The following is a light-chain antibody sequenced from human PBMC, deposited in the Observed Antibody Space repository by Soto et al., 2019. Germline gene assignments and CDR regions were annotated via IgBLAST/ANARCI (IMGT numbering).Light chain of an antibody. CDR3: QQRSNWPPWT. Sequence: EIVLTQSPPTLSLSPGERATLSCRASQSVSSYLAWYQQKPGQAPRLLIYDASNRATGIPARFSGSGSVTDFTLTISSLEPEDFAVYYCQQRSNWPPWTFGQRTKVEIK. CDR2: DAS. J-gene: IGKJ1*01. CDR1: QSVSSY. V-gene: IGKV3-11*01.